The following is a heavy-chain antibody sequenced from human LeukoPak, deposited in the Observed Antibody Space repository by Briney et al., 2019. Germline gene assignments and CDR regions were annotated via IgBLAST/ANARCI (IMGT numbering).Heavy chain of an antibody. CDR3: AKAAVYSKRCTPFDD. D-gene: IGHD1-26*01. V-gene: IGHV3-30*02. CDR1: GFTFSSYG. Sequence: GGSLRLSCAASGFTFSSYGMRWVRQAPGKGLEWVTFIQYDGSNKYYAGSVKGRFTISRDNSKNTVYLQMNSLRPEDTAVYYCAKAAVYSKRCTPFDDWGRGTLVTVSS. CDR2: IQYDGSNK. J-gene: IGHJ4*02.